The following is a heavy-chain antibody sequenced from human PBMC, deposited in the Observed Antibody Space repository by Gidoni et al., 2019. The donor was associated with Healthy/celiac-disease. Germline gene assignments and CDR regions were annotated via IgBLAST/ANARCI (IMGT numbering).Heavy chain of an antibody. Sequence: EVQLVESWGGFVQPGRSLRLSYSASGFTFDDYAMHWVRQAPGKGLEWVSGMSWNSGSIGYADSVKGRFTISRDNVKNSLYLQMNSLRAEDTALYYCAKDIRKAYSSGWYGFDYWGQGTLVTVSS. V-gene: IGHV3-9*01. D-gene: IGHD6-19*01. J-gene: IGHJ4*02. CDR3: AKDIRKAYSSGWYGFDY. CDR2: MSWNSGSI. CDR1: GFTFDDYA.